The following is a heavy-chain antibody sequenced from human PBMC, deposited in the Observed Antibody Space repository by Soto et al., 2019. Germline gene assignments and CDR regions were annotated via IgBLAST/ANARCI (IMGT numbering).Heavy chain of an antibody. V-gene: IGHV1-18*01. CDR2: INAYNGDT. CDR1: GYIFTNYG. D-gene: IGHD3-10*01. J-gene: IGHJ4*02. Sequence: QVQLEQSGAEVKKPGASVRVSCKASGYIFTNYGITWVRQAPGQGLAWMGGINAYNGDTDYVQNFQGRVTMTTDTSTTTAYMELGSLKYDDTAVYYCARVPSTRIGLFGNLLYHFDYWGQGTLLTVSS. CDR3: ARVPSTRIGLFGNLLYHFDY.